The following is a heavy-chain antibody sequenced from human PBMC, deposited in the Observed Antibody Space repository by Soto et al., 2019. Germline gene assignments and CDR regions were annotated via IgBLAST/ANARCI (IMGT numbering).Heavy chain of an antibody. Sequence: KASETLSLTCAVYGGSFSGYYWSWIRQPPGKGLEWIGEINHSGSTNYNPSLKSRVTISVDTSKNQFSLKLSSVTAADTAVYYCARRGYSYGLDYWGQGTLVT. D-gene: IGHD5-18*01. CDR2: INHSGST. CDR1: GGSFSGYY. CDR3: ARRGYSYGLDY. V-gene: IGHV4-34*01. J-gene: IGHJ4*02.